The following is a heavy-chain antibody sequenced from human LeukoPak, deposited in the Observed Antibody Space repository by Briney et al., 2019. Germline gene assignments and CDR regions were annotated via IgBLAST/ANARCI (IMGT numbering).Heavy chain of an antibody. CDR3: ARKAHSSGYYYHIQFDY. V-gene: IGHV4-34*01. CDR2: INHSGST. J-gene: IGHJ4*02. D-gene: IGHD3-22*01. CDR1: GGSFSGYY. Sequence: PSETLSLTCAVYGGSFSGYYWSWIRQPPGKGLEWIGEINHSGSTNYNPSLKSRVTISVDTSKNPFSLKLSSVTAADTAVYYCARKAHSSGYYYHIQFDYWAQGTLVTVSS.